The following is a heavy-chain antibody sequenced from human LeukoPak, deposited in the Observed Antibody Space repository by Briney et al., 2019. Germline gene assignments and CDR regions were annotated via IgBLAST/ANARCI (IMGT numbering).Heavy chain of an antibody. D-gene: IGHD1-26*01. CDR1: GGSISSYY. J-gene: IGHJ4*02. CDR2: IYYSGST. V-gene: IGHV4-59*01. Sequence: SETLSLTCTVSGGSISSYYWNWIRQPPGKGLEWIGYIYYSGSTNYNPSLKSRVTISVDTSKNQFSLKLSSVTAADAAVYYCARGMGAIRYFDYWGQGTLVTVSS. CDR3: ARGMGAIRYFDY.